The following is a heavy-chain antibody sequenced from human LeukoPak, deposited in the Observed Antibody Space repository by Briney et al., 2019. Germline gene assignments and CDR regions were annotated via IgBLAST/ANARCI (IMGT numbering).Heavy chain of an antibody. CDR1: GFTFSSYS. V-gene: IGHV3-21*01. Sequence: GGSLRLSCAASGFTFSSYSMNWVRQAPGKGLEWVSSISSSSSYIYYADSVKGRFTISRDNAKNSLYLQMNSLRAEDTAVYYCARDFSSSGWSGWFNPWGQGTLVTVSS. J-gene: IGHJ5*02. CDR2: ISSSSSYI. CDR3: ARDFSSSGWSGWFNP. D-gene: IGHD6-19*01.